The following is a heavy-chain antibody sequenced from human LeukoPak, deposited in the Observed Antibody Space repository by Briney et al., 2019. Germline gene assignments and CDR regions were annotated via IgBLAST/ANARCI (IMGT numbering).Heavy chain of an antibody. J-gene: IGHJ1*01. CDR1: GFTFSNAW. V-gene: IGHV3-23*01. D-gene: IGHD3-16*01. CDR2: ISGSGSGGST. CDR3: AKDDDWGRFNH. Sequence: GGALRLPCAASGFTFSNAWMSWGRQAPGKGLGWVSSISGSGSGGSTYSAASVKGRFTISRDNSKNTLYLQMNSLRAEDTAVYYCAKDDDWGRFNHWGQGTLVTVSS.